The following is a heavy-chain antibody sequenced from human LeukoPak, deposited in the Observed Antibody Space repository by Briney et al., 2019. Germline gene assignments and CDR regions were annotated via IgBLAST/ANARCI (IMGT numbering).Heavy chain of an antibody. Sequence: ETLSLTCTVSGGSITTANYYWAWIRQPPGTGLEWIGSIYHSGSTYYNPSFKSRLTISVDMSKNQFALTLSSVTAADTAVYYCAKSNSLSGIAPWGRGTLVTVSS. D-gene: IGHD3-16*01. CDR3: AKSNSLSGIAP. CDR1: GGSITTANYY. V-gene: IGHV4-39*01. CDR2: IYHSGST. J-gene: IGHJ5*02.